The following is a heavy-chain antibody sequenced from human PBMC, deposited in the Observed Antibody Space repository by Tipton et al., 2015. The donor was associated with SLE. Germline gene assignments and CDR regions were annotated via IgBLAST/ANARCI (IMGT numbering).Heavy chain of an antibody. Sequence: LRLSCTVSGGSISSGSYYWSWIRQPAGKGLEWIGRIYTSGSTDYNPSLKSRVTISVDTSKNQFSLKLSSVTAADTAVYYCARGVVVPAADAFDIWGQGTMVTVSS. J-gene: IGHJ3*02. D-gene: IGHD2-2*01. V-gene: IGHV4-61*02. CDR1: GGSISSGSYY. CDR3: ARGVVVPAADAFDI. CDR2: IYTSGST.